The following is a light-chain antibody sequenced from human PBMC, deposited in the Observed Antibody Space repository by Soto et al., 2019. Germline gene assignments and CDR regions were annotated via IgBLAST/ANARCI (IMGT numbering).Light chain of an antibody. CDR3: QQSSSVPRT. CDR2: GAS. CDR1: QHIATS. J-gene: IGKJ1*01. V-gene: IGKV1-39*01. Sequence: DIQMTQSPSLLSASIGDRVTITCRASQHIATSLSWFQHKVGKAPTLLIYGASALQSGVPSRFSGSGSGTHFTLTISCLQPEDFATYYCQQSSSVPRTFGQGTRVDLK.